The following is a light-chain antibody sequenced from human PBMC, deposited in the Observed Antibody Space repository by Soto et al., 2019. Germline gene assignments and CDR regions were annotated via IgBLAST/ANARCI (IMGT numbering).Light chain of an antibody. CDR1: QSVSSY. J-gene: IGKJ3*01. V-gene: IGKV3-11*01. Sequence: EIVLTQSPATLSLSPGERATLSCRASQSVSSYLAWYQQKPGQAPRLLIYDASNRATGIPARFSGSGSGTDFTLTLSCIEPEEFAGYYCQQRSNSITFGTETKVDIK. CDR3: QQRSNSIT. CDR2: DAS.